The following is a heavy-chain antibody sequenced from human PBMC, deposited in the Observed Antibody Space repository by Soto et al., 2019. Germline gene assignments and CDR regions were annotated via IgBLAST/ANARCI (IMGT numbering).Heavy chain of an antibody. V-gene: IGHV1-3*05. CDR3: ARAVSGPSDFDY. CDR1: GYTFTSYA. CDR2: INAGNGNT. Sequence: QVQLVQSGAEEKKPGASVKVSCKASGYTFTSYAMHWVRQAPGQRLEWMGWINAGNGNTKYSQKCQGRVTITRDTSASTAYLELSSLRSEDTAVYYCARAVSGPSDFDYWGQGTLVTVSS. J-gene: IGHJ4*02.